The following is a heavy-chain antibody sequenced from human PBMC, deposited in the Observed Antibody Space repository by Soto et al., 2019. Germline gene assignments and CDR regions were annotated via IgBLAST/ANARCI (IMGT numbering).Heavy chain of an antibody. D-gene: IGHD4-17*01. J-gene: IGHJ6*02. Sequence: GGSLRLSCAASGFTFSSYWMHWVRQAPGKGLVWVSRINSDGSSTSYADSVKGRFTISRDDAKNTLYLQMNSLRAEDTAVYYCARGLTTVTTTAGYYGMDVWGQGTTVTVSS. CDR2: INSDGSST. CDR3: ARGLTTVTTTAGYYGMDV. V-gene: IGHV3-74*01. CDR1: GFTFSSYW.